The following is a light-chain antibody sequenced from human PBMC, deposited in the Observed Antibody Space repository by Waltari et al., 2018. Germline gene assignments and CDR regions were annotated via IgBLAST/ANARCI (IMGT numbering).Light chain of an antibody. CDR3: QHYVRLPAT. V-gene: IGKV3-20*01. CDR1: QSVSRA. J-gene: IGKJ1*01. CDR2: GAS. Sequence: EIVLTQSPGSLSSSPGERVTLSCRASQSVSRALAWYQQKPGQAPRLLIFGASNRATGIPDMFSGSGSETDFGLTISRLEPEDFAVYYCQHYVRLPATFGRGTKVEIK.